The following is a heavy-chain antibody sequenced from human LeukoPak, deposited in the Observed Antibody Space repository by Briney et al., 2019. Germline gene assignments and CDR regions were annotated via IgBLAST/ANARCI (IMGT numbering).Heavy chain of an antibody. CDR2: THYSGST. J-gene: IGHJ4*02. CDR1: GGSITSTSYY. CDR3: ASSDGVASLTHDY. Sequence: SETLSLTCTVSGGSITSTSYYWGCIRQPPGKGLEWIGSTHYSGSTFYNPSLKSRVTISLDTSKNQFSLKLTSVTAADTTVYYCASSDGVASLTHDYWGRGTLVTVSS. D-gene: IGHD5-12*01. V-gene: IGHV4-39*01.